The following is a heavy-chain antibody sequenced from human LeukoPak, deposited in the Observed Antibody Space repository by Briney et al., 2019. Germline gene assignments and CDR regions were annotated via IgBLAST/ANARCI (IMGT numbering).Heavy chain of an antibody. CDR3: ARKANFWGGYSNYYYYMDV. V-gene: IGHV4-30-4*08. Sequence: SQTLSLTCAVSGGSMGSGDYFWRWIRQPPGKGLEWIGYISYSGHTYYIPSLKSRVTISVDTSKSQFSLKLSSVNAADTAAYYCARKANFWGGYSNYYYYMDVWGKGTTVTVSS. D-gene: IGHD3-3*01. CDR2: ISYSGHT. J-gene: IGHJ6*03. CDR1: GGSMGSGDYF.